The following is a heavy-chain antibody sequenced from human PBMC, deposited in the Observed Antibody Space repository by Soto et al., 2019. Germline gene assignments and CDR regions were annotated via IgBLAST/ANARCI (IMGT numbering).Heavy chain of an antibody. D-gene: IGHD2-15*01. CDR3: ARAAQENYYYYGMDV. CDR2: IIPIFGTA. CDR1: GGTFSGYA. V-gene: IGHV1-69*13. J-gene: IGHJ6*02. Sequence: SVKVSCKASGGTFSGYAISWVRQAPGQGLEWMGGIIPIFGTANYAQKFQGRVTITADESTSTAYMELSSLRSEDTAVYYCARAAQENYYYYGMDVWGQGTTVTVSS.